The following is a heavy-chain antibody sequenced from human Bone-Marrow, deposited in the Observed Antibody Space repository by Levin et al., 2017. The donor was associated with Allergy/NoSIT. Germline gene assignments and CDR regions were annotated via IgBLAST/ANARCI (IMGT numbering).Heavy chain of an antibody. Sequence: VASVKVSCKGSGYSFTSYWIGWVRQMPGKGLEWMGIIYPGDSDTRYSPSFQGQVTISADKSISTAYLQWSSLKASDTAMYYCARHLTVYSGSRAYGMDVWGQGTTVTVSS. J-gene: IGHJ6*02. CDR3: ARHLTVYSGSRAYGMDV. CDR1: GYSFTSYW. CDR2: IYPGDSDT. V-gene: IGHV5-51*01. D-gene: IGHD1-26*01.